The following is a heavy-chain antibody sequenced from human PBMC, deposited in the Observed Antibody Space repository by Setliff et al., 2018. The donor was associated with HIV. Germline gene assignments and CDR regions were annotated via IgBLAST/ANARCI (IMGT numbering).Heavy chain of an antibody. Sequence: SETLSLTCTVSGGSISSYYWSWIRQPPGKGLEWIGYIYYSGSTNYNPSPKSRVTISVDTSKNQFSLKLSSVTAADTAVYYCARGTIFLAYSSGWFDAFDIWGQGTMVTVSS. CDR3: ARGTIFLAYSSGWFDAFDI. D-gene: IGHD6-19*01. CDR1: GGSISSYY. V-gene: IGHV4-59*01. J-gene: IGHJ3*02. CDR2: IYYSGST.